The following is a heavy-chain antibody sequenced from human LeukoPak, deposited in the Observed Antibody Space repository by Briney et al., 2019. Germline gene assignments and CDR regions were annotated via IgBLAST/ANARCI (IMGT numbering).Heavy chain of an antibody. Sequence: GGSLRLSCAASGFTFTNAWMSRVRQAPGRGLEWVGRIKSKGAGETTDYPGSVKGRFIISRDDLKNTVYLQMNSLKSEDTAVYYCIAERGTYYVYWGQGALVTVSS. CDR2: IKSKGAGETT. CDR3: IAERGTYYVY. J-gene: IGHJ4*02. D-gene: IGHD1-26*01. CDR1: GFTFTNAW. V-gene: IGHV3-15*01.